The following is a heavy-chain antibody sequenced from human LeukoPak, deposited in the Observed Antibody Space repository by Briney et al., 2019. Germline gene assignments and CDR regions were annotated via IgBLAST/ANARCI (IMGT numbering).Heavy chain of an antibody. CDR1: GGSISSGGYS. J-gene: IGHJ6*02. CDR3: ARSSSLYYYGMDV. CDR2: IYHSGGT. Sequence: SETLSLTCAVSGGSISSGGYSWSWIRQPPGKGLEWIGYIYHSGGTYYNPSLKSRVTISVDGSKNQFSLKLSSVTAADTAVYYCARSSSLYYYGMDVWGQGTTVTVSS. V-gene: IGHV4-30-2*01. D-gene: IGHD6-19*01.